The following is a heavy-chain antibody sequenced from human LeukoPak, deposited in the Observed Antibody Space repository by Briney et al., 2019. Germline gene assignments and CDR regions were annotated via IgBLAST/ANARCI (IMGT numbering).Heavy chain of an antibody. CDR1: GYTFTGYY. D-gene: IGHD4-17*01. J-gene: IGHJ4*02. Sequence: LGASVKVSCKASGYTFTGYYMHWVRQAPGQGLEWMGWINPNSGGTNYAQKFQGRVTMTRDTSISTAYMELSRLRSDDTAVYYCARDQRLRYGDYRYPRTGVDYWGQGTLVTVSS. CDR3: ARDQRLRYGDYRYPRTGVDY. V-gene: IGHV1-2*03. CDR2: INPNSGGT.